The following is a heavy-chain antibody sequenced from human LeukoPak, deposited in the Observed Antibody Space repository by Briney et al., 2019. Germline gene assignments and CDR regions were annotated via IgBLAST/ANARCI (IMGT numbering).Heavy chain of an antibody. V-gene: IGHV4-61*05. CDR2: IYYSGST. CDR3: ARVPGSYSYYYGMDV. Sequence: PSETLSLTCTVSGGSISSSSYYWSWIRQPPGKGLEWIGYIYYSGSTNYNPSLKSRVTISVDTSKNQFSLKLSSVTAADTAVYYCARVPGSYSYYYGMDVWGQGTTVTVSS. CDR1: GGSISSSSYY. D-gene: IGHD3-10*01. J-gene: IGHJ6*02.